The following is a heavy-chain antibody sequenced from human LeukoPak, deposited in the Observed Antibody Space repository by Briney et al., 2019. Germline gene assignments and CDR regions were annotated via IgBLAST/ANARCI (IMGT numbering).Heavy chain of an antibody. CDR1: GGSISSSSYY. D-gene: IGHD3-22*01. Sequence: ASGTLSLTCTVSGGSISSSSYYWGWIRQPPGKGLEWIGSIYYSGSTYYNPSLKSRVTISVDTSKNQFSLKLSSVTAADTAVYYCARHAPVAQWLTYYYGMDVWGQGTTVTVSS. J-gene: IGHJ6*02. CDR2: IYYSGST. V-gene: IGHV4-39*01. CDR3: ARHAPVAQWLTYYYGMDV.